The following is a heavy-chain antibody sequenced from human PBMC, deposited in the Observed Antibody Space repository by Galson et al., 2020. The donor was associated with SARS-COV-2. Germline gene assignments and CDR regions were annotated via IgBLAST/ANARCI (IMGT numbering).Heavy chain of an antibody. Sequence: SETLSLTCAVSGASIRSSHWWSWVRQTPDKGLEWIGEIHHSGSSNYNTSLKSRIIMSVDKSKNQFSLKMSTVTAADSAVYYCARETVIEDSSGYYTHSMDYWGRGILVTVSS. CDR2: IHHSGSS. D-gene: IGHD3-22*01. V-gene: IGHV4-4*02. CDR3: ARETVIEDSSGYYTHSMDY. J-gene: IGHJ4*02. CDR1: GASIRSSHW.